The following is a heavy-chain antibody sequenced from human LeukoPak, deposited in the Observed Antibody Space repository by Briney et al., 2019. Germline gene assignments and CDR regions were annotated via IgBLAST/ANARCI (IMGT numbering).Heavy chain of an antibody. CDR2: IYHSGST. Sequence: SETLSLTCAVSGGSISSGNWWSWVRQPPGKGLEWIGEIYHSGSTNYNPSLKSRVTISVDKSKNQFSLKLSSVTAADTAVYYCASRYCSGGSCSRVVDYWGQGTLVTVSS. CDR3: ASRYCSGGSCSRVVDY. D-gene: IGHD2-15*01. CDR1: GGSISSGNW. J-gene: IGHJ4*02. V-gene: IGHV4-4*02.